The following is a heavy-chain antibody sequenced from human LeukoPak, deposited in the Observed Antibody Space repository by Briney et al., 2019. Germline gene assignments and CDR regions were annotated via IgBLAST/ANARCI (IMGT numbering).Heavy chain of an antibody. J-gene: IGHJ6*02. V-gene: IGHV4-34*01. CDR3: ARDAVVHYYYGMDV. CDR2: INHSGST. CDR1: GGSFSGYY. Sequence: SETLSLTCAVYGGSFSGYYWSWIRQPPGKGLEWIGEINHSGSTNYNPSLKSRVTISVDTSKNQFSLKLSSVTAADTAVYYCARDAVVHYYYGMDVWGQGTTVTVSS. D-gene: IGHD3-10*01.